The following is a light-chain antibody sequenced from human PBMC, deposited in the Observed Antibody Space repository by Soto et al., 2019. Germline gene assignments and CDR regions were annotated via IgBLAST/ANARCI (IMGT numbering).Light chain of an antibody. CDR3: QQRSNWPLA. CDR2: DAS. V-gene: IGKV3-11*01. J-gene: IGKJ4*01. CDR1: QSVSRY. Sequence: EIVLTQSPATLSLSPGDRATLSCRASQSVSRYLAWYQQKPGQAPRLLIYDASNRATGIPARFSGSGSGTDFTLTISSLEPEEFAVYYCQQRSNWPLAFGGGTKVDIK.